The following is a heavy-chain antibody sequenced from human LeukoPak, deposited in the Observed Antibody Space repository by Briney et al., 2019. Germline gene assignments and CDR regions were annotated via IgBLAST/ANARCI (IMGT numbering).Heavy chain of an antibody. CDR2: INHSGST. Sequence: NPSETLSLTCAVYGGSFSGYYWSWIRQPPGKGLEWIGEINHSGSTNYNPSLKSRVTISVDTSKNQFSLKLSSVTAADTAVYYCASLPSQSSPYYYYYYMDVWGKGTTVTVSS. D-gene: IGHD6-13*01. CDR3: ASLPSQSSPYYYYYYMDV. CDR1: GGSFSGYY. V-gene: IGHV4-34*01. J-gene: IGHJ6*03.